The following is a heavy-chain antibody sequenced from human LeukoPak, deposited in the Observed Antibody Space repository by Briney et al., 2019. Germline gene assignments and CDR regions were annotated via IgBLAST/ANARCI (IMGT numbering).Heavy chain of an antibody. D-gene: IGHD3-10*01. V-gene: IGHV3-23*01. CDR2: ISGSGGST. Sequence: GGSLRLSCAASGFTFSSYAMSWVRQAPGKGLEWVSAISGSGGSTYYADSVKGRFTISRDNAKNSLYLQMNSLRAEDTAVYYCAREISGSCFDYWGQGTLVTVSS. J-gene: IGHJ4*02. CDR1: GFTFSSYA. CDR3: AREISGSCFDY.